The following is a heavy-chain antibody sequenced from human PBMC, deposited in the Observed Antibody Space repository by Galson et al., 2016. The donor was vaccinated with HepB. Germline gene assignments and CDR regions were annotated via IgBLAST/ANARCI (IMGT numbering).Heavy chain of an antibody. J-gene: IGHJ4*02. Sequence: PGKGLEWIGYIHYTGRTDYNASLNSRVTISLDMSKNQFSLKLTSMTAADSATYYCARGVGRSLGYWGQGTLVTVSS. CDR2: IHYTGRT. D-gene: IGHD4-17*01. CDR3: ARGVGRSLGY. V-gene: IGHV4-59*12.